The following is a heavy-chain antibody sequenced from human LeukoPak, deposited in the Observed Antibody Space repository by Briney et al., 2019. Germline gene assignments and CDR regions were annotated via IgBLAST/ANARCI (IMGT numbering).Heavy chain of an antibody. D-gene: IGHD3-10*01. CDR2: IYTSGST. J-gene: IGHJ4*02. CDR3: ARVWVRGLKGWSPDY. Sequence: PSETLSLTCTVSGGSISSGSYYWSWIRQPAGKGLEWIGRIYTSGSTNYNPSLKSRVTISVDTSKNQFSLKLSSVTAADTAVYYCARVWVRGLKGWSPDYWGQGTLVTVSS. V-gene: IGHV4-61*02. CDR1: GGSISSGSYY.